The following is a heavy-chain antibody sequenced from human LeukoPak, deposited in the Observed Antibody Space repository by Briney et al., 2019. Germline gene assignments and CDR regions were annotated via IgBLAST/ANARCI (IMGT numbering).Heavy chain of an antibody. V-gene: IGHV3-23*01. Sequence: PGGSLRLSCAASGFTFSSYSMNWVRQAPGKGLEWVSTFSGASTTSYADAVKGRVTISRDNSKNILCLQLNSLRAEDTAVYYCAKLKQWQPQRYFFEYWGQGALVTVAS. D-gene: IGHD6-19*01. CDR2: FSGASTT. J-gene: IGHJ4*02. CDR1: GFTFSSYS. CDR3: AKLKQWQPQRYFFEY.